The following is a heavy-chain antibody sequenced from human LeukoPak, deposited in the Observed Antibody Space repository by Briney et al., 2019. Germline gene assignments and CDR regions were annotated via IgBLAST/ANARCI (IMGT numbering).Heavy chain of an antibody. CDR3: AKDGGTVCHVINYSFDS. CDR2: MCSDGSDK. J-gene: IGHJ4*02. D-gene: IGHD1-1*01. V-gene: IGHV3-30*02. CDR1: GFTFSNYA. Sequence: GGSLRLSCAVSGFTFSNYAMHWVRQAPGKGREWVAIMCSDGSDKYHVNSVEGRFTISRDTSKNTLYLQMNNLRTEDTAVYYCAKDGGTVCHVINYSFDSWGQGTLVRLL.